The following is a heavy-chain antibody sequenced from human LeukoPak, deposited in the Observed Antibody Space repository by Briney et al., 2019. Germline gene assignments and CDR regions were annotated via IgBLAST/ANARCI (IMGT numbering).Heavy chain of an antibody. CDR3: ARGYGDNSGAFDI. J-gene: IGHJ3*02. D-gene: IGHD4-23*01. CDR1: GFTFSDYY. V-gene: IGHV4-30-2*01. CDR2: IYYSGRT. Sequence: LRLSCAASGFTFSDYYMSWIRQAPGKGLEWIGYIYYSGRTYYNPSLKSRVTISLDRSKNQFSLKVSSVTAADTAVYFCARGYGDNSGAFDIWGQGTLVTVSS.